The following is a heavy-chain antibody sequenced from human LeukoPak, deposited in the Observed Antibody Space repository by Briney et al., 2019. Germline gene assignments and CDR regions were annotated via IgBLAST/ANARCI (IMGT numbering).Heavy chain of an antibody. CDR2: IYYSGST. D-gene: IGHD3-22*01. Sequence: PLETLSLTCTVSGGSISSYYWSWIRQPPGKGLEWIGYIYYSGSTNYNPSLKSRVTISVDTSKNQFSLKLSSVTAADTAVYYCARASDSSGYYLIDYWGQGTLVTVSS. J-gene: IGHJ4*02. CDR1: GGSISSYY. V-gene: IGHV4-59*01. CDR3: ARASDSSGYYLIDY.